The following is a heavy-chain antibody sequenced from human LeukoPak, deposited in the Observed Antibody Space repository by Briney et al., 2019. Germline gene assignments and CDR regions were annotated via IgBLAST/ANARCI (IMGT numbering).Heavy chain of an antibody. CDR3: ARLLEGGTAVDY. J-gene: IGHJ4*02. Sequence: GESLKISCKGFGYTFTKHWIAWVRQMPGKGLEWMGLIYPGDSDIRYSPSLQGQVTISADKSSNTAFLQWNSLQASDTAIYYCARLLEGGTAVDYWGQGIQVSVSS. V-gene: IGHV5-51*01. CDR1: GYTFTKHW. CDR2: IYPGDSDI. D-gene: IGHD1-26*01.